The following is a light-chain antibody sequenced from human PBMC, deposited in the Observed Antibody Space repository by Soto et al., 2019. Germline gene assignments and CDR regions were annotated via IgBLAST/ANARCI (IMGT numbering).Light chain of an antibody. J-gene: IGKJ1*01. Sequence: EIVLTQSPGTLSLSPGERATLSCRASQSVSSSYLAWYQQKPGQAPRLLIYGASSRATGIPDRFSGSGSGTDFTLTIRRLEPEDFAVYYCQQYGSSYPWTFGQATKVDI. CDR1: QSVSSSY. CDR2: GAS. V-gene: IGKV3-20*01. CDR3: QQYGSSYPWT.